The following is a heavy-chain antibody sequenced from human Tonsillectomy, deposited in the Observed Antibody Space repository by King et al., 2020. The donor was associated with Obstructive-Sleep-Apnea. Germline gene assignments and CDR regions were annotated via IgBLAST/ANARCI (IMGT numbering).Heavy chain of an antibody. CDR2: ISVYNGNT. V-gene: IGHV1-18*01. J-gene: IGHJ4*02. D-gene: IGHD5-18*01. CDR1: GYTFIDYR. Sequence: QLVQSGAEVKKPGASVKVSCKASGYTFIDYRITWVRQAPGQGREWMGRISVYNGNTNYARNLQGRVTMTTDTSTITASLEPRSLRSDDTAGYYCVREPRGYSYGWASPFDYWGQGTLVTVSS. CDR3: VREPRGYSYGWASPFDY.